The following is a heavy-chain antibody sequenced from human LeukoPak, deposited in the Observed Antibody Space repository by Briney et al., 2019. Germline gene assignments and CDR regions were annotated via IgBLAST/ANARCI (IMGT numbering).Heavy chain of an antibody. J-gene: IGHJ4*02. V-gene: IGHV3-23*01. D-gene: IGHD2-21*01. CDR1: GFTFSSYA. CDR3: ARAPVTSCRGAYCYPFDY. Sequence: HPGGSLRLSCAASGFTFSSYAMSWVRQAPGKGLEWVAATSSSDAGTYHADSVRGRFTISRDNSKNTLYLQMNSLRAEDAAVYYCARAPVTSCRGAYCYPFDYWGQGTLVTVSS. CDR2: TSSSDAGT.